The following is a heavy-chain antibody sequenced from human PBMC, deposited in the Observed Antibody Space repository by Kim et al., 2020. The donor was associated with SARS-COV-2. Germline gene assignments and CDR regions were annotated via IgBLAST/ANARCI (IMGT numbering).Heavy chain of an antibody. D-gene: IGHD3-22*01. CDR2: ISYEGANT. J-gene: IGHJ4*02. CDR3: AKDTSGYQRTLDY. CDR1: GFTFSNYG. V-gene: IGHV3-30*18. Sequence: GGSLRLSCAASGFTFSNYGMHWVRQAPGKGLESVAVISYEGANTFYADSVKGRCTISRDKSKNTLYLQMNSLRAEDTAVYYCAKDTSGYQRTLDYWGQGT.